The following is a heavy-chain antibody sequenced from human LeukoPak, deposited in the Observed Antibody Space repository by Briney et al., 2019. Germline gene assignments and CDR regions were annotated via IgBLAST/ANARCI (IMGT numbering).Heavy chain of an antibody. J-gene: IGHJ4*02. CDR2: INSDGSST. V-gene: IGHV3-74*01. CDR1: GFTFSTYW. D-gene: IGHD2-2*02. Sequence: GGSLRLSCAASGFTFSTYWMHWVRQARGRGLVWVSRINSDGSSTNYADSVKGRFTISRDNAKNTLYLQLNSLSAEDTAVYYCARDFTRPILYWGRGTLVTVSS. CDR3: ARDFTRPILY.